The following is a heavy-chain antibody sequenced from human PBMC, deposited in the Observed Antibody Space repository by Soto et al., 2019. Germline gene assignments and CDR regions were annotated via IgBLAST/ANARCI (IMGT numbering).Heavy chain of an antibody. J-gene: IGHJ3*02. CDR2: ISYDGSNK. Sequence: QVQLVESGGGVVQPGRSLRLSCAASGFTFSSYGMHWVRQAPGKGLEWVAVISYDGSNKYYADSVKGRFTISRDNSKNTLYLQMNSLRAEDTAVYYCAKYLHRDAFDIWGQGTMVTVSS. V-gene: IGHV3-30*18. D-gene: IGHD4-4*01. CDR3: AKYLHRDAFDI. CDR1: GFTFSSYG.